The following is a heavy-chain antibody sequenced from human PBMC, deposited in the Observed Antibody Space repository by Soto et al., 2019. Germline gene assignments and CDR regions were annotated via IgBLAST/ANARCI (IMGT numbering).Heavy chain of an antibody. CDR1: GYTFTSYW. V-gene: IGHV5-10-1*01. J-gene: IGHJ4*02. CDR2: IDPSDSST. D-gene: IGHD5-18*01. Sequence: GESLKISCTGSGYTFTSYWITWVRQMPGKGLEWMGRIDPSDSSTNYSPSFQGHVTISTDKSITTAHLQWSSLKVSDTAMYYSAATGYTYGYHFDHWGQGTQVTVSS. CDR3: AATGYTYGYHFDH.